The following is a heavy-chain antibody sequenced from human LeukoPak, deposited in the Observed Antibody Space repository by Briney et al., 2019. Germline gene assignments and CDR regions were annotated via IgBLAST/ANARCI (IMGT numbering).Heavy chain of an antibody. CDR1: GFTSNIYA. V-gene: IGHV3-30*04. D-gene: IGHD2-8*02. CDR2: LSFDGATK. Sequence: GRSLRLSCVASGFTSNIYAMHWVRQAPGKGLEWVAVLSFDGATKYYADSVKGRFTISRDNSENTLYLQMNSLRVEDTAVYFCARAAYCTGTIRSRLDYWGQGTQVAVSS. CDR3: ARAAYCTGTIRSRLDY. J-gene: IGHJ4*02.